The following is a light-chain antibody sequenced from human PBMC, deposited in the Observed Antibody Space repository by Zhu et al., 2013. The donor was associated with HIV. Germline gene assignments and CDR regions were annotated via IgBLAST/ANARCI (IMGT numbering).Light chain of an antibody. V-gene: IGKV4-1*01. CDR2: WAS. J-gene: IGKJ2*01. CDR1: QSVLYSSNNKNY. CDR3: QQYYSSPHT. Sequence: DIVMTQFPDSLAVSLGERATINCKSSQSVLYSSNNKNYLAWYQQKPGQPPKLLIYWASTRESGVPDRFSGSGSGTDFTLTISSLQAEDVAVYYCQQYYSSPHTFGQGTRLEFK.